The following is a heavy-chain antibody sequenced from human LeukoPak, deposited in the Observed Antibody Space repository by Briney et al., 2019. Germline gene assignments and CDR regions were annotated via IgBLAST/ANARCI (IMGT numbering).Heavy chain of an antibody. V-gene: IGHV3-53*01. J-gene: IGHJ4*02. Sequence: GGSLRLSCAASGIAVSSNYMGWVRHAPGKGLEWVSVIYSGGRTYYADSVKGRFTISRDNSKNTLYLQMNSLRAEDTAVYYCARDNAPYTSSSSGLGLFDYWGQGILVTVSS. CDR1: GIAVSSNY. CDR3: ARDNAPYTSSSSGLGLFDY. D-gene: IGHD6-6*01. CDR2: IYSGGRT.